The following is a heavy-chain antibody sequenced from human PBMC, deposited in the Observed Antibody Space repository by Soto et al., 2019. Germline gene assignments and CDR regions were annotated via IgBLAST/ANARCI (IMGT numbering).Heavy chain of an antibody. CDR1: GFTFSDYY. CDR3: AREEGGYDPAEVDSFEI. D-gene: IGHD5-12*01. Sequence: GGSLRLSCAASGFTFSDYYMSWIRQAPGKGMEWVSYISSSGSTIYYADSGKGRFTISRDNAKTSRYLQMNSLRAEDTAGYYCAREEGGYDPAEVDSFEIWGQGTMVTVSS. CDR2: ISSSGSTI. V-gene: IGHV3-11*01. J-gene: IGHJ3*02.